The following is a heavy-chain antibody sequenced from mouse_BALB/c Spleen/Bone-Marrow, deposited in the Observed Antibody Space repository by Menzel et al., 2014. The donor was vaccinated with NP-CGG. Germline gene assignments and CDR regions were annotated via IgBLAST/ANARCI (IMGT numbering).Heavy chain of an antibody. CDR2: INPYNDGT. V-gene: IGHV1-14*01. D-gene: IGHD2-14*01. Sequence: EVKLVESGPELVKPGASVKMSCKASGYTFTSYVMHWVKQKPGQGLEWIGYINPYNDGTKYNEKFKGKATLTSDKSSSTAYMELSSLTSEDSAVYYCARSGRYDGFAYWGRGTLVTVSA. CDR1: GYTFTSYV. J-gene: IGHJ3*01. CDR3: ARSGRYDGFAY.